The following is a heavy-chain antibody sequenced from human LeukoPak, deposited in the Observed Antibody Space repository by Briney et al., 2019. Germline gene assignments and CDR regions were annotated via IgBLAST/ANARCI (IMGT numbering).Heavy chain of an antibody. Sequence: QAGGSLRLSCTASGFTFGDYAMSWVRQAPRKGLEWVGFIRSKAYGATTEYAASVKGRFTISRDDSKSIAYLQMDSLKTEDTAVYYCSSSSAAVAGYYYYGMDVWGQGTTVTVPS. D-gene: IGHD6-19*01. CDR2: IRSKAYGATT. CDR3: SSSSAAVAGYYYYGMDV. CDR1: GFTFGDYA. J-gene: IGHJ6*02. V-gene: IGHV3-49*04.